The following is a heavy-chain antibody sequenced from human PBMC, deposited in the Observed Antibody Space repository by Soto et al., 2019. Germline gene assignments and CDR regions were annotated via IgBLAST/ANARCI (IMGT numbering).Heavy chain of an antibody. D-gene: IGHD2-2*01. CDR2: IYWNDDK. CDR3: AHHRLARYCSSTSCYSHYFDY. V-gene: IGHV2-5*01. Sequence: QITLKESGPTLVKPTQTLTLTCTFSGFSLSTSGVGVGWIRQPPGKALEWLALIYWNDDKRYSPSLNSRLTTTKDTSKNQVVPTMTHMDPVDTTTYYCAHHRLARYCSSTSCYSHYFDYWGQGTLVTVSS. CDR1: GFSLSTSGVG. J-gene: IGHJ4*02.